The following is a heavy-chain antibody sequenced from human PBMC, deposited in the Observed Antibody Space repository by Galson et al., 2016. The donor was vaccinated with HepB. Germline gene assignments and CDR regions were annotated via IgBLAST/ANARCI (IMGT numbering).Heavy chain of an antibody. J-gene: IGHJ5*02. D-gene: IGHD2-2*01. V-gene: IGHV4-4*02. CDR3: ARAAIIPGARMVFDP. CDR1: GASISDSNW. CDR2: IYHTGTS. Sequence: SETLSLTCAVSGASISDSNWWTWVRHVPGKGLEWTGEIYHTGTSNNNPFLSSRFTLSVDKSRNQFSLNLTSVTAADTAVYYCARAAIIPGARMVFDPWGQGILVTVSS.